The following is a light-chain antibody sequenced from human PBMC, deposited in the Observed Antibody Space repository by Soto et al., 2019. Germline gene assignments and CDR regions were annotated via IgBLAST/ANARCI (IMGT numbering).Light chain of an antibody. CDR2: EAS. CDR1: QSVSSY. V-gene: IGKV3-11*01. CDR3: QQRSNWPPLFT. Sequence: EIVLTQSPATLSLSPGEIATLSCRASQSVSSYLAWYQQKPGQAHRLLIYEASNRATGIPARFSGSGSGTDFTLTISSLEPEDFAVYYCQQRSNWPPLFTFGPGTKVDIK. J-gene: IGKJ3*01.